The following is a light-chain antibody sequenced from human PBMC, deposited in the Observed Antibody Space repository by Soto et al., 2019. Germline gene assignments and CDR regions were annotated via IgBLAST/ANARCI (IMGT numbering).Light chain of an antibody. V-gene: IGKV1-33*01. CDR2: DAS. J-gene: IGKJ1*01. CDR1: QDIRNY. CDR3: LQHFNFSWT. Sequence: DIQMTQSPSSLSASVGDRVTITCQASQDIRNYLNWYQQKPGKAPKFLIYDASNLERGVPSRFSGSGSGTDFTFTISSLQPEDIGTYYCLQHFNFSWTFGQGTKVDIK.